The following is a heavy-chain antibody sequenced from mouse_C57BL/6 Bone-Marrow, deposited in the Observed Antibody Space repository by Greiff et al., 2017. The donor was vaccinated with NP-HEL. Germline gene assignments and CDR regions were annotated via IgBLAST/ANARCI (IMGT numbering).Heavy chain of an antibody. D-gene: IGHD1-1*01. CDR2: IDPSDSYT. J-gene: IGHJ4*01. V-gene: IGHV1-59*01. Sequence: QVQLQQPGAELVRPGTSVKLSCKASGYTFTSYWMHWVKQRPGQGLEWIGVIDPSDSYTNYNHKFKGKATLTVDTSSSTAYMQLSSLTSEDSAVYYCALTTVVDYYAMDYWGQGTSVTVSS. CDR3: ALTTVVDYYAMDY. CDR1: GYTFTSYW.